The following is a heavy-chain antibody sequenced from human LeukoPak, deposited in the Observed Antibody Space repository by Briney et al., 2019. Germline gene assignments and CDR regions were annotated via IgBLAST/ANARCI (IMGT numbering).Heavy chain of an antibody. CDR1: GGSISSYY. J-gene: IGHJ5*02. V-gene: IGHV4-4*07. Sequence: SETLSLTCTVSGGSISSYYWSWIRQPAGKGLEWIGRIYTSGSTNYNPSLKSRVTMSVDTSKNQFSLKLSSVTAADTAVYYCARVVGKWFGELQYNWFDPWGQGTLVTVSS. D-gene: IGHD3-10*01. CDR2: IYTSGST. CDR3: ARVVGKWFGELQYNWFDP.